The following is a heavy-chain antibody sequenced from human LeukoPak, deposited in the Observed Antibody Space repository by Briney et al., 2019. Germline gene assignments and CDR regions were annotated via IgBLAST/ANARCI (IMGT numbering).Heavy chain of an antibody. Sequence: ASVTVSCKASGYTFTSYGISWVRQAPGQGLEWMGWISAYNGNTNYAQKLQGRVTMTTDTSTSTAYMELRSLRSDDTAVYYCARDPRRDGYNWVNYYYYYGMDVWGQGTTVTVSS. V-gene: IGHV1-18*01. CDR3: ARDPRRDGYNWVNYYYYYGMDV. CDR2: ISAYNGNT. D-gene: IGHD5-24*01. J-gene: IGHJ6*02. CDR1: GYTFTSYG.